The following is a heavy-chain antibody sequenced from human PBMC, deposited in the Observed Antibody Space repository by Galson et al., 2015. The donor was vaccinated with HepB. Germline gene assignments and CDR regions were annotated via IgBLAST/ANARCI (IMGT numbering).Heavy chain of an antibody. CDR3: ATDAGALDYYGSGTPG. V-gene: IGHV3-66*01. CDR1: GFTVSSNY. CDR2: IYSGGSA. Sequence: SLRLSCAASGFTVSSNYMSWVRQAPGKGLEWVSVIYSGGSASYADSVKGRFTISRDNINNTLYLQMNSLRVENTAVYYCATDAGALDYYGSGTPGWGHGTMVTVSS. D-gene: IGHD3-10*01. J-gene: IGHJ3*01.